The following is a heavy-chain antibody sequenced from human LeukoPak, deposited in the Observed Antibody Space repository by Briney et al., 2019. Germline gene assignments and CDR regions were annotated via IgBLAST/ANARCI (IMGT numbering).Heavy chain of an antibody. V-gene: IGHV3-33*06. D-gene: IGHD3-10*01. Sequence: HPGRPLRLSCAASGYTFTDYGMHWVRQAPGKGLEWVAVIWYDGSKTYYADSVRGRFTISRDSSQDTVYLQMNSLRAEDTAVYYCAKEVHYYGSGNFDYWGQGTLVTVSS. CDR2: IWYDGSKT. J-gene: IGHJ4*02. CDR3: AKEVHYYGSGNFDY. CDR1: GYTFTDYG.